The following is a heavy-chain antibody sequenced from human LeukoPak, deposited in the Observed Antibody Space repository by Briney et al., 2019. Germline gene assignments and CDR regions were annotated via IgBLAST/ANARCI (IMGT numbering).Heavy chain of an antibody. CDR1: GFTFSSYG. D-gene: IGHD3-22*01. J-gene: IGHJ4*02. CDR3: ARDHPPSYYYDSSGHRDYFDY. Sequence: GGSLRLSCAASGFTFSSYGMHWVRQAPGKGLEWVAVIWYDGSNKYYADSVKGRFTISRDNSKNTLYLQMNSLRAEDTAVYYCARDHPPSYYYDSSGHRDYFDYWGQGTLVTVSS. V-gene: IGHV3-33*01. CDR2: IWYDGSNK.